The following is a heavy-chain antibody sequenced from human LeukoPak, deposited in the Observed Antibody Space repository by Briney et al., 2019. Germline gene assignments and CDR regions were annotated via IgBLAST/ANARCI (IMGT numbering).Heavy chain of an antibody. J-gene: IGHJ6*02. V-gene: IGHV3-23*01. CDR1: GFIFSTYG. Sequence: TGGSQRLSCAASGFIFSTYGMSWVRQAPGKGLEWVSAISGGGTSTYYADSVKGQFTISRDNSKNTLYLQMNSLRAEDTAVYYCAKGGPAVYYYGMDVWGQGTTVTVSS. CDR3: AKGGPAVYYYGMDV. CDR2: ISGGGTST.